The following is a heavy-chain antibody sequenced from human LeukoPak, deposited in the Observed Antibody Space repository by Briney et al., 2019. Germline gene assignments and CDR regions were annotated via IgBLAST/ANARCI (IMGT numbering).Heavy chain of an antibody. CDR2: ISSSSSYI. Sequence: GGSLRLSCAASGFTFSSYSMNWVRQAPGKGLEWVSSISSSSSYIYYADSVKGRFTISRDNAKNSLYLQMNSLRAEDTAVYYCARDGYSYGLVVDYWGQGTLVTVSS. CDR1: GFTFSSYS. V-gene: IGHV3-21*01. J-gene: IGHJ4*02. D-gene: IGHD5-18*01. CDR3: ARDGYSYGLVVDY.